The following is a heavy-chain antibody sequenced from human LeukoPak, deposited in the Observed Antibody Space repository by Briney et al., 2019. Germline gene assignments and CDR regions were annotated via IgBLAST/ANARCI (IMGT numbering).Heavy chain of an antibody. Sequence: GGSLRLSCAASGFSVGTNYMTWVRQAPGKGLEWVSVIYSGDDTYYADSVKGRFTISRDTPKNTLYLQMNSLRADDTALYYCARDTGSGYCSGGRCRAAFDIWGQGTMVTVSS. CDR2: IYSGDDT. CDR3: ARDTGSGYCSGGRCRAAFDI. D-gene: IGHD2-15*01. CDR1: GFSVGTNY. V-gene: IGHV3-53*01. J-gene: IGHJ3*02.